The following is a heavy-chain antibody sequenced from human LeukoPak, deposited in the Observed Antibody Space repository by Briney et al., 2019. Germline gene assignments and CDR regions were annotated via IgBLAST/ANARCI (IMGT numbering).Heavy chain of an antibody. CDR3: ARLDYSDYYYYYYMDV. CDR2: IYYSGST. Sequence: PSETLSLTCAAYGGSFSSYYWGWIRQPPGKGLEWIGSIYYSGSTYYNPSLKSRVTISVDTSKNQFSLKLSSVTAADTAVYYCARLDYSDYYYYYYMDVWGKGTTVTVSS. CDR1: GGSFSSYY. J-gene: IGHJ6*03. D-gene: IGHD4-11*01. V-gene: IGHV4-39*01.